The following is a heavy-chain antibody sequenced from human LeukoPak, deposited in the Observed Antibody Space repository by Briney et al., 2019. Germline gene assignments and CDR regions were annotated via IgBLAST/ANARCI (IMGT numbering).Heavy chain of an antibody. J-gene: IGHJ5*02. Sequence: SETLSLTCAVSGGSISSSNWWSWVRPPPGKGLEWIGEIYHSGSTNYNPSLKSRVTISVDKSKNQFSLKLSSVTAADTAVYYCARGGYDFWSGYFNWFDPWGQGTLVTVSS. D-gene: IGHD3-3*01. CDR3: ARGGYDFWSGYFNWFDP. V-gene: IGHV4-4*02. CDR2: IYHSGST. CDR1: GGSISSSNW.